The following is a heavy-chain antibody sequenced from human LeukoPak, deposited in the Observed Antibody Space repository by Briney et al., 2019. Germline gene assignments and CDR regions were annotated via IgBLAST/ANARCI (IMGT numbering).Heavy chain of an antibody. D-gene: IGHD6-13*01. CDR3: ARDGPIAAAAKLNPLDY. Sequence: GGSLRLSCAASGFTFSSYWMSWVRQAPGKGLEWVANIRQDGSEKYYVDPVKGRFTISRDNAKNSLYLQMNSLRAEDTAVYYCARDGPIAAAAKLNPLDYWGQGTLVTVSS. J-gene: IGHJ4*02. CDR1: GFTFSSYW. V-gene: IGHV3-7*01. CDR2: IRQDGSEK.